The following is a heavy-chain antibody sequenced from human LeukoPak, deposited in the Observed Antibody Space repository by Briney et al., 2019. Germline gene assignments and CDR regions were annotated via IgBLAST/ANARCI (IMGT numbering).Heavy chain of an antibody. V-gene: IGHV3-23*01. J-gene: IGHJ4*02. CDR1: GFIFSNYA. CDR3: AKGYSSGWWGYYFDY. CDR2: VSGSGDKT. Sequence: SGGSLRLSCAASGFIFSNYAMSWVRQAPGKGLEWVSTVSGSGDKTYYADSVKGRFTFARDNSKNTLYLQMNSLRAEDTAVYYCAKGYSSGWWGYYFDYWGQGTLVTVSS. D-gene: IGHD6-19*01.